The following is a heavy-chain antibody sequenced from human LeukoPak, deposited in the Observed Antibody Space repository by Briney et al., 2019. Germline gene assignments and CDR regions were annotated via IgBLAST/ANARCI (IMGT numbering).Heavy chain of an antibody. CDR2: ITTNTGNP. J-gene: IGHJ3*02. Sequence: GASVTVSFTSAGYTFTNNAINWVRQAPGQGLEWMGWITTNTGNPTYAQGFTGRFVFSLDTSVSTAYLQISSLKAEDTAVYYCARDAPDSDAFDIWGQGTMVTVSS. CDR1: GYTFTNNA. V-gene: IGHV7-4-1*02. CDR3: ARDAPDSDAFDI. D-gene: IGHD1-14*01.